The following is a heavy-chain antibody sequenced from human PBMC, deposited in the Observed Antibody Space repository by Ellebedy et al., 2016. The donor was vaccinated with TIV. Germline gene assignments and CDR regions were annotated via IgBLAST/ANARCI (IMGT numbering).Heavy chain of an antibody. CDR1: GFTFRSHG. J-gene: IGHJ4*02. CDR3: ARGGSSGSSDY. CDR2: RSSDGSNK. Sequence: GGSLRLXCVASGFTFRSHGIYWVRQAPGKGLEWVAVRSSDGSNKYYADSVKGRFTISRDNSKNTLYLQMNSLRTDDMAAYYCARGGSSGSSDYWGQGTLVTVSS. D-gene: IGHD3-10*01. V-gene: IGHV3-30*03.